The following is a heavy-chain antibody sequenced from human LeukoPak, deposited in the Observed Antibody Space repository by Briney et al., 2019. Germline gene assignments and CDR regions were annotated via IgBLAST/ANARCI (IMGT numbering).Heavy chain of an antibody. CDR1: GFTFSSYS. D-gene: IGHD6-13*01. J-gene: IGHJ4*02. Sequence: KPGGSLRLSCAASGFTFSSYSMNWVRQAPGKGLEWVSSISSSSSYIYYADSVKGRFTISRDNAKNSLYLQMNSLRAEDTAVYYCARDLIAAAGYHFDYWGQGTLVTVSS. V-gene: IGHV3-21*01. CDR3: ARDLIAAAGYHFDY. CDR2: ISSSSSYI.